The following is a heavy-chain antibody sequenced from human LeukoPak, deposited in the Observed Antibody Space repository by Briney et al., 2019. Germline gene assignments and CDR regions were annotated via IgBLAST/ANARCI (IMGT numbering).Heavy chain of an antibody. CDR2: INHSGST. Sequence: PSETLSLTCAVYGGSFSGYYWSWIRQPPGKGLEWIGEINHSGSTNYNPSLKSRVTISVDTSKNQFSLKLSSVTAADTAVYYCARLGIVVVPAAISAKITSRYFDLWGRGTLVTVSS. J-gene: IGHJ2*01. V-gene: IGHV4-34*01. CDR3: ARLGIVVVPAAISAKITSRYFDL. D-gene: IGHD2-2*02. CDR1: GGSFSGYY.